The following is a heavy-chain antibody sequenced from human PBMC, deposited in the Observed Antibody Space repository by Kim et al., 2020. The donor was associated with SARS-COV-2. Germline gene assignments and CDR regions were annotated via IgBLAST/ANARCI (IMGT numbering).Heavy chain of an antibody. CDR2: ISGSGGST. CDR1: GFTFSSYA. Sequence: GGSLRLSCAASGFTFSSYAMSWVRQAPGKGLEWVSAISGSGGSTYYADSVKGRFTISRDNSKNTLYLQMNSLRAEDTAVYYCAKDKANTIFWGRRGVDVWGQGTTVTVSS. CDR3: AKDKANTIFWGRRGVDV. V-gene: IGHV3-23*01. D-gene: IGHD3-9*01. J-gene: IGHJ6*02.